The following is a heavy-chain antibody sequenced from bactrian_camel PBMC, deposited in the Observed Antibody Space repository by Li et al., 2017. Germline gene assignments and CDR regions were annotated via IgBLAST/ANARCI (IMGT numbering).Heavy chain of an antibody. V-gene: IGHV3S42*01. D-gene: IGHD5*01. CDR1: GFVFSAYT. J-gene: IGHJ4*01. Sequence: VQLVESGGGSVQAGGTLRLSCATSGFVFSAYTMTWIRQRPGKEFEWVARILNNGQPKYPDSVKGRFTISRDNAKNTLYLQLDSLKTDDTATYYCTRAYGMVPESQGTQVTVSS. CDR2: ILNNGQP.